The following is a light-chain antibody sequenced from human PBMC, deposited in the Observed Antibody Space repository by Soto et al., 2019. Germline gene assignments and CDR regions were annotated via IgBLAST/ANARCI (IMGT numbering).Light chain of an antibody. CDR2: GAS. Sequence: EIVLTQSPCTLSLAPGERSALSCMASESVRSSHLAWYQQMPGQAPRLLIYGASSRATGIPDRFSGSGSGTDFTLTISRLEPEDFAVYYCRQYGRSLGFAFGGGTKVDI. J-gene: IGKJ4*01. CDR1: ESVRSSH. V-gene: IGKV3-20*01. CDR3: RQYGRSLGFA.